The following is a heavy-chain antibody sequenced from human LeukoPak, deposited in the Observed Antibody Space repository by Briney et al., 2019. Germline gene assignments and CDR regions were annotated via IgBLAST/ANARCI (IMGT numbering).Heavy chain of an antibody. V-gene: IGHV4-4*09. CDR2: IYTSGST. CDR3: ARHGPSHYYDYHINV. CDR1: GGSISYYY. Sequence: SETLSLTCTVSGGSISYYYWSWIRQPPGKGLGWIGYIYTSGSTKYNPSLNSRVTISVDTSKNQFSLKLSSVTAADTAVYYCARHGPSHYYDYHINVWGKGTTVTVSS. J-gene: IGHJ6*03.